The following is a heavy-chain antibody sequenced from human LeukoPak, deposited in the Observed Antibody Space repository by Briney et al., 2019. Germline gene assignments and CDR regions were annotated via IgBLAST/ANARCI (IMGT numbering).Heavy chain of an antibody. Sequence: SETLSLTCTVSGGSISSYYWSWIRQPPGKGLEWIGYIYYSGSTTYNPSLKSRVTISVDTSNNQFSLKLSSVTAADTAVYCRARGGWSLDYWGQGTLVTVSS. CDR2: IYYSGST. CDR3: ARGGWSLDY. CDR1: GGSISSYY. V-gene: IGHV4-59*01. D-gene: IGHD2-15*01. J-gene: IGHJ4*02.